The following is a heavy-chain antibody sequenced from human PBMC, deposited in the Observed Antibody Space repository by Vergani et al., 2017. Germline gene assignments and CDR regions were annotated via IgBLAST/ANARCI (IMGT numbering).Heavy chain of an antibody. CDR3: ARGNPYVDFDI. CDR2: IYNTGST. Sequence: QVQLQESGPGLVKPSQTLSLTCTVSGGSINSDSRYWTWIRQPAGKGLEWLGRIYNTGSTHYNPSLKSRVTISVDTSKNHFSLKLTSVTATDTAIYFCARGNPYVDFDIWGQGTMITVSS. CDR1: GGSINSDSRY. V-gene: IGHV4-61*02. J-gene: IGHJ3*02. D-gene: IGHD3-16*01.